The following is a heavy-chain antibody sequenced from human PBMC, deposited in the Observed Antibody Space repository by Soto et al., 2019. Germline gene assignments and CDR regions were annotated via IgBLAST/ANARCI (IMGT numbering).Heavy chain of an antibody. CDR3: ARVPVTIGYGMDV. CDR2: IYHSGST. V-gene: IGHV4-30-2*01. D-gene: IGHD4-17*01. Sequence: QLQLQESGSGLVKPSQTLSLTCAVSGGSISSDSYSWSWIRQPPGKGLEWIGYIYHSGSTDYNPSLQRRATISVDKSRNQFSLKLSSVSAADTAVYYCARVPVTIGYGMDVWGQGTTVTVSS. J-gene: IGHJ6*02. CDR1: GGSISSDSYS.